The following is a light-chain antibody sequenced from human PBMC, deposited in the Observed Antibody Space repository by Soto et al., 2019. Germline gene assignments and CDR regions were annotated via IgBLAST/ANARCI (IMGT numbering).Light chain of an antibody. CDR1: TSEVGDYKY. V-gene: IGLV2-14*01. Sequence: QSALAQPASVSGSPGQSITIPSPGTTSEVGDYKYVSWYQQHPGKAPKLMIYDVSNRPSGVSNRFSGSKSGNTASLTISGLQAEDEADYYCSSYTSSSTLYVFGTGTKVTVL. CDR2: DVS. CDR3: SSYTSSSTLYV. J-gene: IGLJ1*01.